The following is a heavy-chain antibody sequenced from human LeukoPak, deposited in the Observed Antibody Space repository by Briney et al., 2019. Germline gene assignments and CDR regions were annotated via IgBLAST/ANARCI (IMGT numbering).Heavy chain of an antibody. Sequence: SETLSLTCTVSGGSISSYYWSWIRQPAGKGLEWIVRIYTSGSTNYNPSLKSRVTMSVDTSKNQFSLKLSSVTAADTAVYYCARDPPPDYYGSGSRSLGYYMDVWGKGTTVTVSS. V-gene: IGHV4-4*07. J-gene: IGHJ6*03. CDR1: GGSISSYY. D-gene: IGHD3-10*01. CDR3: ARDPPPDYYGSGSRSLGYYMDV. CDR2: IYTSGST.